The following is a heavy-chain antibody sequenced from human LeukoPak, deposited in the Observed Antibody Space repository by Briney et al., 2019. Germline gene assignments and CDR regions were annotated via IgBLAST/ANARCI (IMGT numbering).Heavy chain of an antibody. J-gene: IGHJ6*02. CDR3: ARALFSRYCSGGSCYPEYYYGMDV. CDR1: GGTISSGDYY. Sequence: SETLSLTCTVSGGTISSGDYYWSWIRQPPGKGLEWIGYIYYSGSTYYNPSLKSRVTISVDTSKNQFSLKLSSVTAADTAVYYCARALFSRYCSGGSCYPEYYYGMDVWGQGTTVTVSS. CDR2: IYYSGST. V-gene: IGHV4-30-4*01. D-gene: IGHD2-15*01.